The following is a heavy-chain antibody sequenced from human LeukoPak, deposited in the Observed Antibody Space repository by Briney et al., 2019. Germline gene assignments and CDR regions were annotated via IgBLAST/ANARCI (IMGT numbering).Heavy chain of an antibody. Sequence: SETLSLTCTVSGGSISSSSYYWGWIRQPPGKGLEWIGYIYYSGSTYYNPSLKSRVTISVDTSKNLFSLKLSSVTAADTAVYYCASLTLTMIGVWGQGTMVTVSS. CDR3: ASLTLTMIGV. J-gene: IGHJ3*01. CDR1: GGSISSSSYY. CDR2: IYYSGST. D-gene: IGHD3-22*01. V-gene: IGHV4-31*03.